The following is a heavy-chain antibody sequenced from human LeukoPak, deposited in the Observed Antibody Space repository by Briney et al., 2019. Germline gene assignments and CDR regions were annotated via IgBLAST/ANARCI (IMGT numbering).Heavy chain of an antibody. V-gene: IGHV3-30*02. CDR3: AKDGQLGYCSSTSCYRAHFDY. CDR2: IRYDGSNK. J-gene: IGHJ4*02. CDR1: GFTFSSYG. Sequence: GGSLRLSCAASGFTFSSYGMHWVRQAPGKGLEWVAFIRYDGSNKYYADSVKGRFTISRDNSKNTLYLQMNSLRAEDTAVYYCAKDGQLGYCSSTSCYRAHFDYWGQGTLVTVSS. D-gene: IGHD2-2*01.